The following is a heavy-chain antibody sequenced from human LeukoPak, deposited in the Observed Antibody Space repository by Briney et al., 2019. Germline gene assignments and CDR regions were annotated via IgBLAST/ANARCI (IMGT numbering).Heavy chain of an antibody. CDR2: INPSGGNT. CDR3: ARASKVVTFHSYYMDV. J-gene: IGHJ6*03. Sequence: ASVKVSCKASGYTFTSYYMHWVRQAPGQGLEWMGIINPSGGNTSYAQKFQGRVTMTRDTSTSTVYMELSSLRSEDTAVYYCARASKVVTFHSYYMDVWGKGTTVTVSS. CDR1: GYTFTSYY. D-gene: IGHD4-23*01. V-gene: IGHV1-46*01.